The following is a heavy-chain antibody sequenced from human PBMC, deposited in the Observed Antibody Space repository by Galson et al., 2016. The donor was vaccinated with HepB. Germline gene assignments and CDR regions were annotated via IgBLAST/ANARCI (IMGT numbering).Heavy chain of an antibody. D-gene: IGHD6-13*01. Sequence: SLRLSCAASGFTFSTYAMHWVRQAPGKGLAWVALISYDGSNKYYADPVKGRFTISRDNSKNTLYLQMDSLTAEDTAMYYCARARIAALGTGAFDMWGQGTMVTVSS. V-gene: IGHV3-30*04. J-gene: IGHJ3*02. CDR1: GFTFSTYA. CDR3: ARARIAALGTGAFDM. CDR2: ISYDGSNK.